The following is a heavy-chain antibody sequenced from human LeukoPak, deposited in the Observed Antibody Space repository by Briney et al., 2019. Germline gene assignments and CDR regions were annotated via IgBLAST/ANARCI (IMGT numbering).Heavy chain of an antibody. V-gene: IGHV3-11*04. CDR1: GFTFSDYY. CDR3: ARVKSGVVTPNAFDI. Sequence: GGSLRLSCAASGFTFSDYYMCWIRQAPGKGLEWVSYISSSGSTIYYADSVKGRFTISRDNAKNSLYLQMNSLRAEDTAVYYCARVKSGVVTPNAFDIWGQGTMVTVSS. J-gene: IGHJ3*02. D-gene: IGHD4-23*01. CDR2: ISSSGSTI.